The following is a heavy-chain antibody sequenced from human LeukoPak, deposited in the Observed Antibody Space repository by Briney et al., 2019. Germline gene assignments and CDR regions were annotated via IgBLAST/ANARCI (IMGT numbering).Heavy chain of an antibody. CDR1: GFTFSSYC. V-gene: IGHV3-30*02. D-gene: IGHD3-16*01. J-gene: IGHJ4*02. Sequence: GGSLRLSCAASGFTFSSYCMHGVRQAPGKGREGVAFIRYDGSNKYYADAVKGRFTISRDNSNNTLSLHMNSLRAEDTAVYYCAKTRLGAARYYFDYWGQGSLVTDPS. CDR3: AKTRLGAARYYFDY. CDR2: IRYDGSNK.